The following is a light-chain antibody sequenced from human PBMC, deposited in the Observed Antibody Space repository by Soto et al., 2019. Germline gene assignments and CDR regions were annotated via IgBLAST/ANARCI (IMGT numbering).Light chain of an antibody. Sequence: DIQMTQSPSSLSASVGDRVSITCRAGQNINRSLNWYQQKPGKGPKLLIYGASSLQSGVASRFSGSGSGTDFTLTISSLQPEDFATYYCEQSYSSPQTFGQGTKVDSK. CDR2: GAS. J-gene: IGKJ1*01. CDR3: EQSYSSPQT. CDR1: QNINRS. V-gene: IGKV1-39*01.